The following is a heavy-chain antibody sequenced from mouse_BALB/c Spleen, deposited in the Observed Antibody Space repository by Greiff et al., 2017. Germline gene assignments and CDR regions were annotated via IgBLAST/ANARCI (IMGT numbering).Heavy chain of an antibody. CDR1: GFNIKDTY. CDR2: IDPANGNT. V-gene: IGHV14-3*02. J-gene: IGHJ1*01. Sequence: VQLQQSGAELVKPGASVKLSCTASGFNIKDTYMHWVKQRPEQGLEWIGRIDPANGNTKYDPKFQGKATLTADTSSNTAYLQLSSLTSEDTAVYYCARVTTASYWYFDVWGAGTTVTVSS. CDR3: ARVTTASYWYFDV. D-gene: IGHD1-2*01.